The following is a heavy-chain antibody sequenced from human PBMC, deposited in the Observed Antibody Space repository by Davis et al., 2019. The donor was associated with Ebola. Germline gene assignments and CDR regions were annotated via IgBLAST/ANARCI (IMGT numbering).Heavy chain of an antibody. CDR2: INPNSGGT. CDR3: ARGALVPTQNWFDP. CDR1: GYTFTGYY. D-gene: IGHD6-13*01. V-gene: IGHV1-2*06. Sequence: AASVKVSCKASGYTFTGYYMHWVRQAPGQGLEWMGRINPNSGGTNYAQKFQGRVTMTRDTSISTAYMELSRLRSDDTAVYYCARGALVPTQNWFDPWGQGTLVTVSS. J-gene: IGHJ5*02.